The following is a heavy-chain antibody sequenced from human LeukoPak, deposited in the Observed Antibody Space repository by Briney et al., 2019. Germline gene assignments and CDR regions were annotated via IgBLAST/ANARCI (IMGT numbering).Heavy chain of an antibody. CDR2: FYQSGNT. CDR1: GGSISSPIYV. CDR3: ARAIYCSGWFFDY. J-gene: IGHJ4*02. Sequence: PSETLSLTCTVPGGSISSPIYVWGWIRQPPGKGLEWIGSFYQSGNTYYNPSLESRLTVSADTSRNKISLKINSVTATDTAVYYCARAIYCSGWFFDYWGRGTLVTVAS. V-gene: IGHV4-39*01. D-gene: IGHD6-19*01.